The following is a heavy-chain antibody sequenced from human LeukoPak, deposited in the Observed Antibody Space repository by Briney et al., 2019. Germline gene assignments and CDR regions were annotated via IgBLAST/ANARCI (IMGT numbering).Heavy chain of an antibody. CDR1: GFSFSTYA. J-gene: IGHJ4*02. V-gene: IGHV3-23*01. CDR2: ISGTGGST. Sequence: GGSLRLSCAASGFSFSTYAMSWVRQAPGKGLECVSTISGTGGSTYYADSVKGRFTISRDNSKNTLYLRMNSLRAEDTAVYYCAKDLRYDSSGYLIDYWGQGTLVTVSS. CDR3: AKDLRYDSSGYLIDY. D-gene: IGHD3-22*01.